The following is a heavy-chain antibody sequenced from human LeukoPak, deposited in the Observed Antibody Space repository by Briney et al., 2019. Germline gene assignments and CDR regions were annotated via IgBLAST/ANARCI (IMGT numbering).Heavy chain of an antibody. D-gene: IGHD5-18*01. CDR1: GDSISSSIYY. CDR2: IYFTGST. J-gene: IGHJ5*02. CDR3: ARFRYGYGNWFDP. V-gene: IGHV4-39*01. Sequence: PSETLSLTCTVSGDSISSSIYYWGWIRQPPGKGLEWIGSIYFTGSTSNNPSLKSRLTISIDTSKNQFSLNLTSVTAADTAVYYCARFRYGYGNWFDPWGQGTLVTVSS.